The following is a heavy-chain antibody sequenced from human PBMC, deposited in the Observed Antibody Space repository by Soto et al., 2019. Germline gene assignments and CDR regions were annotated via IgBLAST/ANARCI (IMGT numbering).Heavy chain of an antibody. CDR2: ISGSGGST. CDR3: AKQKYYYGSGSYYTFDY. CDR1: GGTFSGYA. Sequence: GETLCLTCAFSGGTFSGYAGSWIRRPPGKGLEWVAAISGSGGSTYNADSVKGRFTISRDNSKNTLYLQMNSLRAEDTAVYYCAKQKYYYGSGSYYTFDYWGQGTLVTVSS. V-gene: IGHV3-23*01. J-gene: IGHJ4*02. D-gene: IGHD3-10*01.